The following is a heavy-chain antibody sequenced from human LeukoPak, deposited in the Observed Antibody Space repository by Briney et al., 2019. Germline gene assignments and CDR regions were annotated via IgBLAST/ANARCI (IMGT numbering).Heavy chain of an antibody. V-gene: IGHV4-34*01. D-gene: IGHD4-23*01. CDR2: INHSGST. CDR3: ARGIGGNSVYWFDP. CDR1: GGSFSGYY. Sequence: PSETLSLTCAVYGGSFSGYYWSWIRQPPGKGLEWIGEINHSGSTNYNPSLKSRVTISVDTSKNQFSLKLSSVTAADTAVYYCARGIGGNSVYWFDPWGQGTLVIVSS. J-gene: IGHJ5*02.